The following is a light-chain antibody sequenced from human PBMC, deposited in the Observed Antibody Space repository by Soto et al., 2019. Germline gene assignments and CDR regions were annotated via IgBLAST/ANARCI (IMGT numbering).Light chain of an antibody. Sequence: EIVMTHSRATLYVSQGERATLSCRASQSISSNLAWYQQKPGQAPRLLIFDASSRATGIPDRFSGSGSGTDFTLTISRLEPEDFAVYYCQQYGISGTFGQGTKVDIK. CDR1: QSISSN. CDR2: DAS. J-gene: IGKJ1*01. CDR3: QQYGISGT. V-gene: IGKV3-20*01.